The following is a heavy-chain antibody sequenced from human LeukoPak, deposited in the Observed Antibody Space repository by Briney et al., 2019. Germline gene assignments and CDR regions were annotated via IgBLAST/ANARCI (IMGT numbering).Heavy chain of an antibody. CDR3: ASSGTYMIVAGAFDI. J-gene: IGHJ3*02. V-gene: IGHV4-39*01. D-gene: IGHD3-22*01. Sequence: PSETLSLTSVVSGDSISSTTYFWGWIRQPPGKGLEYIGTMHYSGGSDYNPSLKSRVTISVDTSKNHFSLKLTSVTAADTSVYYCASSGTYMIVAGAFDIWGQGTMVTVSS. CDR1: GDSISSTTYF. CDR2: MHYSGGS.